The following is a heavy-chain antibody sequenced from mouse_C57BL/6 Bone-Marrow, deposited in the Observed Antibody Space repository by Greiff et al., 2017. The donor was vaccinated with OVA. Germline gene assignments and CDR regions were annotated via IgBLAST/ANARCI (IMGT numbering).Heavy chain of an antibody. CDR1: GYTFTSYW. CDR2: IHPNSGST. J-gene: IGHJ4*01. Sequence: QVQLQQPGAELVKPGASVKLSCTASGYTFTSYWMPWVKQRPGHGLEWIGMIHPNSGSTNYNEKFKSKATLTVHKSSSTAYMQLSILTSEDSAVYYCARPYDYDRDYYAMDYWGQGTSVTVSS. CDR3: ARPYDYDRDYYAMDY. D-gene: IGHD2-4*01. V-gene: IGHV1-64*01.